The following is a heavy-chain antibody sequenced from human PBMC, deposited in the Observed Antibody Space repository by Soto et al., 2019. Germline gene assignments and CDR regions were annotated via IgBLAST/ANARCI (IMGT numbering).Heavy chain of an antibody. CDR1: GGSISSYY. V-gene: IGHV4-59*01. J-gene: IGHJ5*02. D-gene: IGHD1-1*01. Sequence: QVQLQESGPGLVKPSETLSLTCTVSGGSISSYYWSWIRQPPGKGLEWIGYIYYSGSTNYNPSLKSRVTISVDTSKNQFSLKLSSVTAADTAVYYCARDRGRLNWFDPWGQGTXX. CDR3: ARDRGRLNWFDP. CDR2: IYYSGST.